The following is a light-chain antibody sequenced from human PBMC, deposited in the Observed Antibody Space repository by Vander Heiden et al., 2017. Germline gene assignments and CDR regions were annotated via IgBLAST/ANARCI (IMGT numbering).Light chain of an antibody. J-gene: IGLJ3*02. CDR2: MVN. CDR3: AAWDDSLSGWV. V-gene: IGLV1-47*01. Sequence: QSVLTQPPSASGTAGQRVTISCSGRSSHIGRHYVNWYQHVPGTAPKLLIYMVNRRPSGVPDRFSVSKSATSASLAIRGLRSEDDADYYCAAWDDSLSGWVFGGGTKLTVL. CDR1: SSHIGRHY.